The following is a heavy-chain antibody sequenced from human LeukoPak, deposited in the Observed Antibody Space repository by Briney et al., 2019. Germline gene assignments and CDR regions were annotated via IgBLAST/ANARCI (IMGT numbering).Heavy chain of an antibody. D-gene: IGHD2-15*01. V-gene: IGHV3-30*09. CDR2: ISYDGSNK. CDR3: VREGYCSGDSCPATEYFQH. Sequence: PGGSLRLSCAASGFTFSTSTMHWVRQAPGKGLEWVAVISYDGSNKFYADSVKGRFAISRDNSKNTLYLQMSGLRAEDTAVYYCVREGYCSGDSCPATEYFQHWGQGTLVTVSS. J-gene: IGHJ1*01. CDR1: GFTFSTST.